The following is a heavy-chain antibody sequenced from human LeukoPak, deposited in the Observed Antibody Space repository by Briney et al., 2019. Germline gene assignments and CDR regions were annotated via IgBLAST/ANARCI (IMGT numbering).Heavy chain of an antibody. J-gene: IGHJ4*02. Sequence: GGSLRLSCAASGFTFSSYALSWVRQAPGKGLEWVSVISGSGANTYYADSVKGRFTMSRDNSKNTVYLQMNSLRAEDTAVYYCAKDRAQQLVLDFWGQGTLVTVSS. CDR2: ISGSGANT. V-gene: IGHV3-23*01. CDR1: GFTFSSYA. D-gene: IGHD6-13*01. CDR3: AKDRAQQLVLDF.